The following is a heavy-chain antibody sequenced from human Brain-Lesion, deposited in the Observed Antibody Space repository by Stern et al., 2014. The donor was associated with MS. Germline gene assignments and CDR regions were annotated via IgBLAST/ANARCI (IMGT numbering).Heavy chain of an antibody. CDR3: ARIDRGNYDFWSGYYDYWFDP. CDR2: INQDGSAK. CDR1: GFTFSDYW. D-gene: IGHD3-3*01. J-gene: IGHJ5*02. V-gene: IGHV3-7*01. Sequence: VQLVESGGDLVQPGGSLRLSCVASGFTFSDYWLTWVRQAPGKGLQWVANINQDGSAKNYVDSVKGRFTISRDNAKNSLYLQMNSLRVDDTAVYYCARIDRGNYDFWSGYYDYWFDPWGQGTLVTVSS.